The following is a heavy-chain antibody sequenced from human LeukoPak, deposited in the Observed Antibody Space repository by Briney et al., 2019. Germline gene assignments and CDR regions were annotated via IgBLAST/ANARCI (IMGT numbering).Heavy chain of an antibody. CDR1: GASISSTSYY. V-gene: IGHV4-39*07. Sequence: SETLSLTCSVSGASISSTSYYWGWVRRPPGKGLERIGSRSGTTFHSLPIESRGTVSADTSKNQFSLKLSSVTATDTAVYYCARIGVRSVIIFGVFDYWGQGIRVTVSS. J-gene: IGHJ4*02. CDR2: RSGTT. D-gene: IGHD3-10*01. CDR3: ARIGVRSVIIFGVFDY.